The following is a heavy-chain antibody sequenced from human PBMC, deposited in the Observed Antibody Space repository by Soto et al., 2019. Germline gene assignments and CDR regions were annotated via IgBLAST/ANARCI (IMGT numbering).Heavy chain of an antibody. J-gene: IGHJ6*02. CDR3: SRSQGGSSSLGIYYYFCCGMEV. Sequence: QVQLVQSGAEVKKPGSSVKVSCKAPGGTFSTYAISWVRQAPGQGLEWMGGVIPIFGTPKYAQKFQGRVTITADESTSTGYMELRGVRFEDTAVYYCSRSQGGSSSLGIYYYFCCGMEVRGQVTRVTVCS. D-gene: IGHD2-15*01. CDR2: VIPIFGTP. CDR1: GGTFSTYA. V-gene: IGHV1-69*01.